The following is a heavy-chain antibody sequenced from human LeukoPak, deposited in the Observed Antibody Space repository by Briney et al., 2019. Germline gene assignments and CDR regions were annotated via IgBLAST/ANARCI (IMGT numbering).Heavy chain of an antibody. CDR2: IYYSGRT. V-gene: IGHV4-59*01. CDR1: GGSISSYY. D-gene: IGHD3-9*01. J-gene: IGHJ6*03. CDR3: AAVRYLTYYYMDV. Sequence: SSETLSLTCTVSGGSISSYYWSWLRQPPGKGLEWIGYIYYSGRTNYNPSLKSRVTISVDTSKNQFSLKLSSVTAADTAIYYCAAVRYLTYYYMDVWGKGTTVTVSS.